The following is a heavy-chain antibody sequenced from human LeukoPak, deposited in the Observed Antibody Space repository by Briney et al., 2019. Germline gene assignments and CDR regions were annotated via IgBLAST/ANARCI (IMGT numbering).Heavy chain of an antibody. J-gene: IGHJ5*02. CDR3: ARLTVPLRFDP. V-gene: IGHV4-59*01. Sequence: SETLSLTCTVSGGSISSYYWSWIRQPPGKGLEWIGYIYYSGSTNYNPSLKSRVTISVDTSKNQFSLKLNSVSAADTAVYYCARLTVPLRFDPWGQGTLVTVSS. CDR1: GGSISSYY. CDR2: IYYSGST. D-gene: IGHD2-2*01.